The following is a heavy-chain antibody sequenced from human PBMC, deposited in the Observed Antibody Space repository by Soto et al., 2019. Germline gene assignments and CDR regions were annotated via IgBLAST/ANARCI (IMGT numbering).Heavy chain of an antibody. D-gene: IGHD3-3*01. Sequence: QVQLVQSGAEVKKPGASVKVSCKASGYSFSSYYMHWVRQAPGQGPEWMGIINPGSGSTGYAQNFQGRVTMTRDTSTSTVYMELSSLRSEDTAVYFCAREMSGPFAYWGQGTLVTVSS. CDR1: GYSFSSYY. CDR3: AREMSGPFAY. V-gene: IGHV1-46*01. J-gene: IGHJ4*02. CDR2: INPGSGST.